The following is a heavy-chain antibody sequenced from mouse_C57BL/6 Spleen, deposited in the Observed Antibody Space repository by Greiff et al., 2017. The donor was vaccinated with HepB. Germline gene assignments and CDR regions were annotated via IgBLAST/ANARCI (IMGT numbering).Heavy chain of an antibody. Sequence: EVMLVESGAELVRPGASVKLSCTASGFNIKDDYMHWVKQRPEQGLEWIGWIDPENGDTEYASKFQGKATITADTSSNTAYLQLSSLTSEDTAVYYCTKGFITTVPSFAYWGQGTLVTVSA. V-gene: IGHV14-4*01. CDR1: GFNIKDDY. D-gene: IGHD1-1*01. J-gene: IGHJ3*01. CDR3: TKGFITTVPSFAY. CDR2: IDPENGDT.